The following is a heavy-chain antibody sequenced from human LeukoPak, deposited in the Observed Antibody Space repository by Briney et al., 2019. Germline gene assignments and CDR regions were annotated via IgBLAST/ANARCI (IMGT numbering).Heavy chain of an antibody. V-gene: IGHV3-7*01. CDR2: IKQEGSEK. CDR1: GFTFNTYS. Sequence: PGGSLRLSCEAPGFTFNTYSMNWARQAPGKGLEWVANIKQEGSEKQYVDSVKGRFTISRDNAKNSLDLQMNSLKPEDTAVYYCARVAEAAAFDSWGQGTLVTVSS. CDR3: ARVAEAAAFDS. J-gene: IGHJ4*02. D-gene: IGHD6-13*01.